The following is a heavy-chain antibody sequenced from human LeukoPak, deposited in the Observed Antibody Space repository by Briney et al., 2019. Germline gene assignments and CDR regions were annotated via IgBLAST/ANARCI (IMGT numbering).Heavy chain of an antibody. J-gene: IGHJ4*02. D-gene: IGHD5-12*01. V-gene: IGHV1-2*02. Sequence: ASVKVSCKASGYTFTGYAIHWVRQAPGHGLEGMGWINPEKRDTGYAHKFQGRVTMTSDTSISTAYMELSSLRSDDTAVYYCAKKVRGPSHPLDFWGQGTLVTVSS. CDR3: AKKVRGPSHPLDF. CDR1: GYTFTGYA. CDR2: INPEKRDT.